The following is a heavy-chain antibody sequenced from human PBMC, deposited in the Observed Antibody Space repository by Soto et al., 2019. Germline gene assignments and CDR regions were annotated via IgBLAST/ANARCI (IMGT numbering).Heavy chain of an antibody. J-gene: IGHJ5*02. Sequence: PSETLSLTCTVSGGSISSGDYYWSWIRQHPGKGLEWIGYIYYSGSTYYNPFLKSRVTISVDTSKNQFSLKLSSVTAADTAVYYCARWWSGSRQGFDPWGQGTLVTVSS. CDR3: ARWWSGSRQGFDP. CDR1: GGSISSGDYY. D-gene: IGHD3-3*01. V-gene: IGHV4-31*03. CDR2: IYYSGST.